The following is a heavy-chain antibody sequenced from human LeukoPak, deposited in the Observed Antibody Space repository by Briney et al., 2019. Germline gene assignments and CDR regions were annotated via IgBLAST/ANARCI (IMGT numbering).Heavy chain of an antibody. CDR2: ISGSGGST. V-gene: IGHV3-23*01. Sequence: GGPLRLSCAASGFTFSSYAMSWVRQAPGKGLEWVSAISGSGGSTYYADSVKGRFTISRDNSKNTLYLQMNSLRAEDTAVYYCAKYSGSYFHYFDYWGQGTLVTVSS. D-gene: IGHD1-26*01. J-gene: IGHJ4*02. CDR1: GFTFSSYA. CDR3: AKYSGSYFHYFDY.